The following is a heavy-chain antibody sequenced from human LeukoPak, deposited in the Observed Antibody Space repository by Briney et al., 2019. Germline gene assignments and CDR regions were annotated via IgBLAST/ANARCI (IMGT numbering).Heavy chain of an antibody. Sequence: SQTLSLTCTVSGGSISSGGYYRSWIRQHPGKGLEWIGYIYYSGSTYYNPSLKSRVTISVDTSKNQFSLKLSSVTAADTAVYYCARGAGYYGSGYYMDVWGQGTTVTVSS. V-gene: IGHV4-31*03. J-gene: IGHJ6*03. CDR3: ARGAGYYGSGYYMDV. CDR1: GGSISSGGYY. CDR2: IYYSGST. D-gene: IGHD3-10*01.